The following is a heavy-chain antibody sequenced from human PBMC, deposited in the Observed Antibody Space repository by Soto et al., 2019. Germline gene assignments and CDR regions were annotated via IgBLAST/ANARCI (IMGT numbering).Heavy chain of an antibody. CDR1: GFTFGSYA. J-gene: IGHJ3*02. CDR2: ISGSGGST. CDR3: AKRQYYYGSGSYYIGAFDI. D-gene: IGHD3-10*01. V-gene: IGHV3-23*01. Sequence: PGGSLRLSCAASGFTFGSYAMSWVRQAPGKGLEWVSAISGSGGSTYYADSVKGRFTISRDNSKNTLYLQMNSLRAEDTAVYYCAKRQYYYGSGSYYIGAFDIWGQGTMVTVSS.